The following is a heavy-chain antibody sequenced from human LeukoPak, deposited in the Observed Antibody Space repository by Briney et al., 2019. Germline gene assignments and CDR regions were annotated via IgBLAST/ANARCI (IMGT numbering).Heavy chain of an antibody. Sequence: SETLSLTCAVYGGSFSSYYWSWIRQPPGKGLEWIGYIYYSGSTNYNPSLKSRVTISVDTSKNQFSLKLSSVTAADTAVYYCARVGTNSGFYKYWGQGTLVTVSS. D-gene: IGHD3-22*01. V-gene: IGHV4-59*01. CDR2: IYYSGST. J-gene: IGHJ4*02. CDR3: ARVGTNSGFYKY. CDR1: GGSFSSYY.